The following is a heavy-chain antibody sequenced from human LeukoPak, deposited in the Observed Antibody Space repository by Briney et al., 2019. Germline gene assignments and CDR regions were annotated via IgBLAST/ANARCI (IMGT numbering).Heavy chain of an antibody. J-gene: IGHJ4*02. D-gene: IGHD3-9*01. CDR3: ARDQAYYDILTGYYNLYYFDY. Sequence: GGSLRLSCAASGFTFSSYAMSWVRQAPGKGLEWVSVIYSGGSTYYADSVKGRFTISRDNSKNTLYLQMNSLRAEDTAVYYCARDQAYYDILTGYYNLYYFDYWGQGTLVTVSS. V-gene: IGHV3-66*02. CDR2: IYSGGST. CDR1: GFTFSSYA.